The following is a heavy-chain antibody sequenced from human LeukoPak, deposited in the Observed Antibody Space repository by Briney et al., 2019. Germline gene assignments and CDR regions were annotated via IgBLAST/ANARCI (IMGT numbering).Heavy chain of an antibody. CDR3: ARGPLVTYYFDY. J-gene: IGHJ4*02. CDR2: INSDGSST. V-gene: IGHV3-74*01. Sequence: GGSLRLSCAASGFTFSSYWMHWVRQAPGKGLVWVSRINSDGSSTSYADSVKGRFTISRDHAKNTLYLQMNSLRAEDTAVYYCARGPLVTYYFDYWRQGTLVTVSS. CDR1: GFTFSSYW.